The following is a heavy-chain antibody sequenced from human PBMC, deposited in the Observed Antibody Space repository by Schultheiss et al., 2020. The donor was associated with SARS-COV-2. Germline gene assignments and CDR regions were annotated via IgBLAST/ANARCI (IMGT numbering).Heavy chain of an antibody. D-gene: IGHD3-10*01. CDR2: ISYDGDRK. CDR3: ATDLAGKEDH. J-gene: IGHJ4*02. V-gene: IGHV3-30*03. CDR1: GFTFNNYD. Sequence: GESLKISCAASGFTFNNYDMHWVRQAPGKGPEWVAAISYDGDRKYYADSVKGRFTISRDNSNNAQYLQMNSLRPEDTAVYYCATDLAGKEDHWGQGTLVTVSS.